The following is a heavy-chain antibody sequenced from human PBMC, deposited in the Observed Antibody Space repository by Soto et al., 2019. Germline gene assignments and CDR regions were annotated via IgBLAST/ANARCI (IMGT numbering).Heavy chain of an antibody. D-gene: IGHD6-13*01. Sequence: QVTLKESGPVLVKPTETLTLTCTVSGFSLSNARMGVSWIRKPPGKALEWLAHIFSNDEKSYSTSLKSRLTIYKDTSKSQVVLTMTNMDPVDTATYYCAGSWMYYYYGMDVWGQGTTVTVSS. V-gene: IGHV2-26*01. J-gene: IGHJ6*02. CDR2: IFSNDEK. CDR3: AGSWMYYYYGMDV. CDR1: GFSLSNARMG.